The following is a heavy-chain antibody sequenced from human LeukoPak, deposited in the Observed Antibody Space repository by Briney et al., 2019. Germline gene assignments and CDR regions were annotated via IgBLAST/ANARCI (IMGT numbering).Heavy chain of an antibody. CDR1: GFILSSYW. CDR3: AREVSYSRGPRFDY. V-gene: IGHV3-74*01. CDR2: INTDGSST. J-gene: IGHJ4*02. D-gene: IGHD3-10*01. Sequence: GGSLRLSCAASGFILSSYWMYWVRQAPGKGLVWVSRINTDGSSTSYADSVKGRFTISRDNAKNTLYLQMNSLRAEDTAVYYCAREVSYSRGPRFDYWGQGTLVTVSS.